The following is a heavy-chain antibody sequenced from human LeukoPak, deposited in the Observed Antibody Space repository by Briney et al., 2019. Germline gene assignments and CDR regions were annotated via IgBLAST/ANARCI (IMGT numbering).Heavy chain of an antibody. J-gene: IGHJ6*02. V-gene: IGHV4-4*07. CDR2: IYTSGST. CDR3: ARDSTSDYYYYGMDV. CDR1: GGSISSYY. Sequence: ASETLSLTCTVSGGSISSYYWSWIRQPAGKGLEWIGRIYTSGSTNYNPSLKSRVTISVDTSKNQFSLKLSSVTAADTAVYYCARDSTSDYYYYGMDVWGQGTTVTVSS.